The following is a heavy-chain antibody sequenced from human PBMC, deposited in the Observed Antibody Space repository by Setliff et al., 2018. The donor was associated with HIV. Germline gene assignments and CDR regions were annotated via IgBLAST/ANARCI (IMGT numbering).Heavy chain of an antibody. CDR1: GATFVGDNH. Sequence: SETLSLTCAVSGATFVGDNHWSWIRQTPERGLEWIAYFMYTDIHYVNYLNYRNPSLASRLSIPVDKSKNQFSLTLSSVTAADTAVYYCARARSDWYNVRPYYFDLWGQGTPVTVSS. D-gene: IGHD6-19*01. CDR2: FMYTDIHYVNYLN. CDR3: ARARSDWYNVRPYYFDL. V-gene: IGHV4-30-4*01. J-gene: IGHJ4*02.